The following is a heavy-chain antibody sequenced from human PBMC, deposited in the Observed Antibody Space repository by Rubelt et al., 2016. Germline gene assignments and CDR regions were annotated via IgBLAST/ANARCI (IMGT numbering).Heavy chain of an antibody. CDR1: GGTFSSYA. D-gene: IGHD3-3*01. J-gene: IGHJ6*02. CDR3: ARLSMTIFGVVVYYYGMDV. Sequence: QVQLVQSGAEVKKPGSSVKVSCKASGGTFSSYAISWVRQAPGQGLEWMGRIIPILGIANYAQKFQGRVTITADKSTSTAYMELRSLRSEDTAVYYWARLSMTIFGVVVYYYGMDVWGQGTTVTVSS. CDR2: IIPILGIA. V-gene: IGHV1-69*04.